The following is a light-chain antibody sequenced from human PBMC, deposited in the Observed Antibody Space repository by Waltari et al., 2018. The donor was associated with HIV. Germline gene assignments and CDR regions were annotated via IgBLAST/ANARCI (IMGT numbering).Light chain of an antibody. CDR2: DAS. Sequence: DIQMTQSPSSLSASVGDRVTINCQASQDISNNLNWYQQKPGKAPKPLIYDASNLETGVPARFSGSGSGTDFTFTISGLQPEDIATYYCQQYDNVPSFTFGPGTKVDIK. CDR3: QQYDNVPSFT. CDR1: QDISNN. J-gene: IGKJ3*01. V-gene: IGKV1-33*01.